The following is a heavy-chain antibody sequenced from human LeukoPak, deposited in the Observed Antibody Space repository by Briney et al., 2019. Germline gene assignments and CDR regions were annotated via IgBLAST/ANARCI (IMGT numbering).Heavy chain of an antibody. CDR1: GYTLTELS. CDR3: ATDPIMITFGGVPYGMDV. D-gene: IGHD3-16*01. CDR2: FDPEDGET. Sequence: ASVKVSCKVSGYTLTELSMHWVRQAPGKGLEWMGGFDPEDGETIYAQKFQGRVTMTEDTSTDTAYMELSRMRSEDTAVYYCATDPIMITFGGVPYGMDVWGQGTTVTVSS. J-gene: IGHJ6*02. V-gene: IGHV1-24*01.